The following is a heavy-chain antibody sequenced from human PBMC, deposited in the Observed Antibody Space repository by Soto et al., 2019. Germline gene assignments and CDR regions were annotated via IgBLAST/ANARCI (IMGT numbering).Heavy chain of an antibody. CDR1: GFTFSSYA. CDR2: ISGSGGST. CDR3: AKDSVERSVNIVATSLYYYYYYYMDV. V-gene: IGHV3-23*01. D-gene: IGHD5-12*01. Sequence: EVQLLESGGGLVQPGGSLRLSCAASGFTFSSYAMSWVRQAPGKGLEWVSAISGSGGSTYYADSVKGRFTISRDNSKNTLYLQMNSLRAEDTAVYYCAKDSVERSVNIVATSLYYYYYYYMDVWGKGTTVTVSS. J-gene: IGHJ6*03.